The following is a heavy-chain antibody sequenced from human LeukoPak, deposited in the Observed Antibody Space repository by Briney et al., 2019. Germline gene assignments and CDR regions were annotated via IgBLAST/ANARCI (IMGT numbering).Heavy chain of an antibody. CDR3: AKGRSSWSAFDY. CDR2: MTGSGGST. Sequence: GGSLRLSCAASGFTFSSYAMSWVRQAPGKGLEWVSTMTGSGGSTYYADSVKGRFTISRDNSKNTLYLQMNSLRAEDTAVYYCAKGRSSWSAFDYWGQGTLVPVSS. CDR1: GFTFSSYA. D-gene: IGHD6-13*01. V-gene: IGHV3-23*01. J-gene: IGHJ4*02.